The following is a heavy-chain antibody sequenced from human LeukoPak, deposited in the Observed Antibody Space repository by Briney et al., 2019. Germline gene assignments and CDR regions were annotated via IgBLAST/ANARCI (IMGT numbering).Heavy chain of an antibody. V-gene: IGHV4-39*07. Sequence: SETLSLTCTVSGGSISSSSYYWGWIRQPPGKGLEWIGSIYYSGSTYYNPSLKSRVTISVDTSKNQFSLKLSSVTAADTAVYYCARGARNWNPHFDYWGQGTLVTVSS. CDR2: IYYSGST. D-gene: IGHD1-1*01. J-gene: IGHJ4*02. CDR1: GGSISSSSYY. CDR3: ARGARNWNPHFDY.